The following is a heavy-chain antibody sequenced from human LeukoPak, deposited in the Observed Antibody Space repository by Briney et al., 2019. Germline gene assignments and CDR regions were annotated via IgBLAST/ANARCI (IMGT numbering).Heavy chain of an antibody. V-gene: IGHV4-61*02. CDR3: AGFCASSTCYNGGTNFAF. J-gene: IGHJ4*02. CDR1: GDSMSSGTYY. D-gene: IGHD2-2*01. CDR2: IFSSGNS. Sequence: ASQTLSLTCTVSGDSMSSGTYYWSWIRQPAGKRLEYLGRIFSSGNSNYNPSLKSRVTMSMDTSKSQFSLNLSSVTAADSAVYYCAGFCASSTCYNGGTNFAFWGQGALVAVSS.